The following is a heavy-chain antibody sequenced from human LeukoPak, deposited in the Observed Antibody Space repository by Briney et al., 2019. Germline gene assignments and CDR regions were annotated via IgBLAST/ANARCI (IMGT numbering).Heavy chain of an antibody. J-gene: IGHJ6*03. V-gene: IGHV4-4*07. CDR3: ARAARGALYYYYYMDV. CDR1: GGSISSYY. D-gene: IGHD1-26*01. CDR2: IYTSGST. Sequence: PSETLSLTCTVSGGSISSYYWSWIRQPAGKGLEWIGHIYTSGSTNYNPSLKSRVTMSVDTSKNQFSLKLSSVTAADTAVYYCARAARGALYYYYYMDVWDKGTTVTVSS.